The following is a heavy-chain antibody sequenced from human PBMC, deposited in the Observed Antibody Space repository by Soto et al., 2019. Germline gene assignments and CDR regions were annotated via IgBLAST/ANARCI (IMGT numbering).Heavy chain of an antibody. CDR3: ARARSNWGLYGMDV. D-gene: IGHD7-27*01. J-gene: IGHJ6*02. Sequence: SEALSLTCAVYDGSFSGYYWSWIRQPPGKGLEWIGEINHSGSTNYNPSLKSRATISVDTSKNQFSLKLSSVTAADTAVYYCARARSNWGLYGMDVWGQGTTVTVSS. CDR1: DGSFSGYY. CDR2: INHSGST. V-gene: IGHV4-34*01.